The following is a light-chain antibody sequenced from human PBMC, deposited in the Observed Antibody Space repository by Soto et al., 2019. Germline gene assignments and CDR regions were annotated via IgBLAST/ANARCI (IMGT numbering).Light chain of an antibody. CDR3: GTWDSSLSVV. V-gene: IGLV1-51*01. Sequence: QSVLTQPPSVSAAPGQKVTISCSGSSSNIGKNYVFWYQQFPGTAPKLLIYDNDKRPSGIPGRFFGSKSGTSATLGITGLPTGDEADYYRGTWDSSLSVVFGGGTKLTVL. J-gene: IGLJ3*02. CDR2: DND. CDR1: SSNIGKNY.